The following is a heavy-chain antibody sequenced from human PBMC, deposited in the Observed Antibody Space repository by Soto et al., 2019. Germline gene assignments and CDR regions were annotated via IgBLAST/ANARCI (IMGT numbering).Heavy chain of an antibody. Sequence: QDQLVQSGGEVKKPGASVKVSCKASGYSFTNYGITWVRQAPGQGFEWMGWSSAYNGDTNYAQKLQGRVTMTTDASTSTAYLELRSMRSDDTAVYYCARDRGVAPPVAGNPHYYYYMDVWGKGTPVTVSS. D-gene: IGHD6-19*01. J-gene: IGHJ6*03. CDR3: ARDRGVAPPVAGNPHYYYYMDV. CDR2: SSAYNGDT. CDR1: GYSFTNYG. V-gene: IGHV1-18*01.